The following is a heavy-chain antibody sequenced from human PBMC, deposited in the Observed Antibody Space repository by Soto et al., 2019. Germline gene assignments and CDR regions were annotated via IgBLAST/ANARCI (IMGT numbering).Heavy chain of an antibody. Sequence: EVQLLESGGGLVQPGGSLRLSCAASGFTFSSYAMSWVRQAPGKGLEWVSAISGSGGSTYYADSVKGRFTISRDNSKNTLYLQMNSLRAEDTAVYYCAKVGVYSGSYKWWFDPWGQGTLVTVSS. J-gene: IGHJ5*02. CDR2: ISGSGGST. V-gene: IGHV3-23*01. CDR3: AKVGVYSGSYKWWFDP. CDR1: GFTFSSYA. D-gene: IGHD1-26*01.